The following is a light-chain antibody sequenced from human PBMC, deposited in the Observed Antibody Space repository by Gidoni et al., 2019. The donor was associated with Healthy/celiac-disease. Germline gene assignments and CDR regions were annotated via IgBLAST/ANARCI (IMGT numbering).Light chain of an antibody. J-gene: IGKJ2*01. CDR3: QQYGSSTYT. Sequence: DIVLTQFPGTLSLSPGERTTLSCRASQSVSSSYLAWYQQKPGQAPRLLIYGASSRATGIPDRFSGSGSGTDFTLTISRLEPEDFAMYYCQQYGSSTYTFGQGTKLEIK. V-gene: IGKV3-20*01. CDR2: GAS. CDR1: QSVSSSY.